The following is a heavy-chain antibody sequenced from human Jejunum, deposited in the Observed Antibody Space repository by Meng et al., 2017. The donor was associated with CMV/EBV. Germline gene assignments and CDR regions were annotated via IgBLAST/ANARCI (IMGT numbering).Heavy chain of an antibody. CDR3: TRVDTGTTFLHDF. Sequence: GGSMTSKNYQWGWIRHSPGKGLEWIGSIHHTGSTYYNPSLKRRLTISVDTSNNQFSLKLTSVTVADTAVYYCTRVDTGTTFLHDFWGQGTLVTVSS. D-gene: IGHD4-11*01. V-gene: IGHV4-39*07. CDR2: IHHTGST. J-gene: IGHJ4*02. CDR1: GGSMTSKNYQ.